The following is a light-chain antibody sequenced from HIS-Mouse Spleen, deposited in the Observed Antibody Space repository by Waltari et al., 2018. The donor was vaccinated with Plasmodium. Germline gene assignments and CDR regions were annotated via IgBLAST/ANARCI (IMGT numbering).Light chain of an antibody. CDR1: NHGSKT. Sequence: SYELTQPPSVSVALGQTATTTRGGKNHGSKTGHWYQQRPGQAPVLVIYRHSNQPSGIPGRFSGSNSQNTATLTISSAQAGDEADYCCQVWDSSTVVFGGGTKLTVL. CDR2: RHS. V-gene: IGLV3-9*01. J-gene: IGLJ2*01. CDR3: QVWDSSTVV.